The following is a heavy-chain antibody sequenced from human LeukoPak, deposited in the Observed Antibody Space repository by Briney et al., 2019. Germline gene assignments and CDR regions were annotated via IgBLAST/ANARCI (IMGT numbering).Heavy chain of an antibody. CDR3: ARGYCTNGVCYDEFDY. CDR1: GYTFTGYY. Sequence: ASVKVSCKASGYTFTGYYMHWVRQAPGQGREWMGWINPNTGGTNYAQKFQGRVTMTRETSISTAYMELSRLRSDDTAVYYCARGYCTNGVCYDEFDYWGQGTLVTVSS. J-gene: IGHJ4*02. D-gene: IGHD2-8*01. CDR2: INPNTGGT. V-gene: IGHV1-2*02.